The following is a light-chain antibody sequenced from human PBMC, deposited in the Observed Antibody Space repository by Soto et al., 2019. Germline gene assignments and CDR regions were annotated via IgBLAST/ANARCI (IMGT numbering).Light chain of an antibody. CDR1: QDISNY. CDR2: DAS. V-gene: IGKV1-33*01. CDR3: QQYSNLIT. J-gene: IGKJ5*01. Sequence: DIQMTQSPSSLSASVGDRVTITCQASQDISNYLNWYQQKLGKAPKLLIYDASNLETGVPSRFSGSGSGTDLTFTISSLQPEDIATYYCQQYSNLITFGQGTRLEIK.